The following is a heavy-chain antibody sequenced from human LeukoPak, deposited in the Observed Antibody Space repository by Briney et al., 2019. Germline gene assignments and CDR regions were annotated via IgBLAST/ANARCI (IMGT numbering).Heavy chain of an antibody. CDR3: VTYYYDSSGYYYFDY. CDR1: GGSISSYY. CDR2: NYYSGST. J-gene: IGHJ4*02. Sequence: PSETLSLTCTVSGGSISSYYWSWIRQPPGKGLEWIGYNYYSGSTNYNPSLKSRVTISVDTSKNQFSLKLSSVTAADTAVYYCVTYYYDSSGYYYFDYWGQGTLVTVSS. D-gene: IGHD3-22*01. V-gene: IGHV4-59*01.